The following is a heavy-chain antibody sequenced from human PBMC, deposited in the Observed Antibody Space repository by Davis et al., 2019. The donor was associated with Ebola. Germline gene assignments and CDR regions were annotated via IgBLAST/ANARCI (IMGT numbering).Heavy chain of an antibody. J-gene: IGHJ6*02. CDR1: VITLLSHV. D-gene: IGHD6-13*01. CDR2: ISGYTAHT. Sequence: ASVQVSCLASVITLLSHVITWVRQAPGHGLDWMGWISGYTAHTYVTPSLEGRVTLSTDTSTRTVYMELRSLTSDDTAVYYCARGRRAAAGGMDYYYGMDVWGQGTTVTVSS. V-gene: IGHV1-18*01. CDR3: ARGRRAAAGGMDYYYGMDV.